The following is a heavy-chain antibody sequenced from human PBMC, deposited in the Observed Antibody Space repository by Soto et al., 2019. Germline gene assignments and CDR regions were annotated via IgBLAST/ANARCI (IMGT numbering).Heavy chain of an antibody. CDR1: GFSVSRNF. Sequence: EVQLVESGGGVVQPGGSLRISCAASGFSVSRNFISWVRQAPGKGLEWVSVFYNANTTHYADSVKGRFTVSRDNSKNTLYLQMSSLRAEDTAVYYWARENGHAFDLWGQGTMVTVSS. J-gene: IGHJ3*01. D-gene: IGHD2-8*01. V-gene: IGHV3-66*01. CDR3: ARENGHAFDL. CDR2: FYNANTT.